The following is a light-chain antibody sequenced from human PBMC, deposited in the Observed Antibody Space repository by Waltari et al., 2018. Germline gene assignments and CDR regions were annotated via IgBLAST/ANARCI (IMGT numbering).Light chain of an antibody. CDR1: QSVTSSY. CDR3: QQYGSSPLYT. CDR2: GAS. V-gene: IGKV3-20*01. J-gene: IGKJ2*01. Sequence: EIVLTQSPGTLSSSPGERATLSCRASQSVTSSYLAWYQQKPGQAPRLLIYGASSRAIGIPDRFSGSGSGTDFTLTISRLEPEDFAVYSCQQYGSSPLYTFGQGTKLEFK.